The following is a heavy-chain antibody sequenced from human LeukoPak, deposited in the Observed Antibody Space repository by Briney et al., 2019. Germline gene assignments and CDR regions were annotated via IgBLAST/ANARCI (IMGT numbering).Heavy chain of an antibody. CDR1: GFTFSSYT. J-gene: IGHJ3*02. CDR3: ARDGFGRGYCSSTSCHVI. V-gene: IGHV3-21*01. D-gene: IGHD2-2*01. CDR2: ISTSSYYI. Sequence: GGSLRLSCAASGFTFSSYTMNWVRLAPGKGLEWVSSISTSSYYIYYADSVKGRFTISRDSSKNTLYLQMNSLRAEDTAVYYCARDGFGRGYCSSTSCHVIWGQGTMVTVSS.